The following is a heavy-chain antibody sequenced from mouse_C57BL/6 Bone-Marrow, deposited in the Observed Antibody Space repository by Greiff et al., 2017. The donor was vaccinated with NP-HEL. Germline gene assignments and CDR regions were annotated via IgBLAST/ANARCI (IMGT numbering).Heavy chain of an antibody. V-gene: IGHV5-6*02. Sequence: DVMLVESGGDLVKPGGSLKLSCAASGFTFSSYGMSWVRQTPDKRLEWVATISSGGSYTYYPDSVKGRFTISRDNAKNTLYLQMSSLKSEDTAMYYCARHWDGYWGQGTTLTVSS. D-gene: IGHD4-1*01. J-gene: IGHJ2*01. CDR3: ARHWDGY. CDR1: GFTFSSYG. CDR2: ISSGGSYT.